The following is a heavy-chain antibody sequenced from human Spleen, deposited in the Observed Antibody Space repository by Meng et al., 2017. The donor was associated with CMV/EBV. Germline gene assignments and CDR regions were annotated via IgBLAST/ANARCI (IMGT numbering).Heavy chain of an antibody. V-gene: IGHV3-21*01. CDR2: ISSSSSYI. CDR3: VRGPLGAVGN. Sequence: GESLKISCAASGFTFSSYEMNWVRQAPGKGLEWVSSISSSSSYIYYADSVKGRFTISRDNAKNSLYLQMNSLRAEDTAVYYCVRGPLGAVGNWGQGTLVTVSS. CDR1: GFTFSSYE. J-gene: IGHJ4*02. D-gene: IGHD1-26*01.